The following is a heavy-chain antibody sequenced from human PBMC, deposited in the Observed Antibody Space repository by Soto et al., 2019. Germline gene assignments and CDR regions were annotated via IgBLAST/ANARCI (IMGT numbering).Heavy chain of an antibody. CDR2: IIPIFGTA. J-gene: IGHJ4*02. D-gene: IGHD4-17*01. Sequence: QVQLVQSGAEVKKPGSSVKVSCKASGGTFSSYAISWVRQAPGQGLEWMGGIIPIFGTANYAQKFQGRVTITADEFTSTACMEMRRLRSEDRAVYYCARFALGDYPSYWGQGTLVTVSS. CDR3: ARFALGDYPSY. CDR1: GGTFSSYA. V-gene: IGHV1-69*12.